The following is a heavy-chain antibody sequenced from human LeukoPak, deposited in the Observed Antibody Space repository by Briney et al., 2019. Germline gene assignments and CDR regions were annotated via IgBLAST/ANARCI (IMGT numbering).Heavy chain of an antibody. D-gene: IGHD3-22*01. CDR3: AGADLSYYYDSSGYLDAFDI. CDR2: ISAYNGNT. J-gene: IGHJ3*02. CDR1: GYTFTSYG. V-gene: IGHV1-18*01. Sequence: ASVKVSCTASGYTFTSYGISWVRQAPGQGLEWMGWISAYNGNTNYAQKLQGRVTITADESTSTAYMELSSLRSEDTAVYYCAGADLSYYYDSSGYLDAFDIWGQGTMVTVSS.